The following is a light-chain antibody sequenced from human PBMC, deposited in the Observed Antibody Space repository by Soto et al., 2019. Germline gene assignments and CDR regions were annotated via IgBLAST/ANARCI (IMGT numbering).Light chain of an antibody. Sequence: SVLTEPASVSGSPAQSITISCTGTSSDVGGYDYVSWYQQHPGKAPKLMIYDVTNRPSGVSSRFSGSKSGNTASLTISGLQAEDEADYYCISYASINTYVFGTGTQLTVL. CDR3: ISYASINTYV. CDR1: SSDVGGYDY. J-gene: IGLJ1*01. V-gene: IGLV2-14*01. CDR2: DVT.